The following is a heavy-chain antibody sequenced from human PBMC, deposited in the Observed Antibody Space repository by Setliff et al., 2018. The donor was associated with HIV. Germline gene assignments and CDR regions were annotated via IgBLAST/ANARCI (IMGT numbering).Heavy chain of an antibody. CDR2: IKNDGSRT. J-gene: IGHJ1*01. V-gene: IGHV3-74*01. CDR1: GFTFSRYW. Sequence: PGGSLRLSCAASGFTFSRYWMHWVRHAPGQGLVWLSRIKNDGSRTSYADSVKGRFTISRDNAKNTLYLQMKSLRAEDTAVYYCARNDYFQDWGQGTQVTVSS. CDR3: ARNDYFQD.